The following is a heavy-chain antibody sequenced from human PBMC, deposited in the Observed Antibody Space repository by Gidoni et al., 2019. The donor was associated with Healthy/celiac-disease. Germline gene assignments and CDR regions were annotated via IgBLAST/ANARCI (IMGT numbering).Heavy chain of an antibody. D-gene: IGHD1-7*01. Sequence: QVQLQESGPGLVKPSQTLSLTCPVPGGSISSGGYYWSWIRQHPGKGLEWIGYIYYSGSTYYNPSLKSRVTISVDTSKNQFSLKLSSVTAADTAGYYCARDINWNSKRGWFDPGGQGTLVTFSS. CDR2: IYYSGST. V-gene: IGHV4-31*03. J-gene: IGHJ5*02. CDR1: GGSISSGGYY. CDR3: ARDINWNSKRGWFDP.